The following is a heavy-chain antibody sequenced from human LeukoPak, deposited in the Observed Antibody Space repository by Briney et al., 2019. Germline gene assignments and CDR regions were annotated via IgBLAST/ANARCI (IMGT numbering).Heavy chain of an antibody. V-gene: IGHV4-39*01. CDR3: ARHYYDRTGYYYFDY. CDR2: LYYSGST. D-gene: IGHD3-22*01. J-gene: IGHJ4*02. Sequence: SETLSLTCSVSGGSISGSSYYWGWIRQPPGKGLEWIASLYYSGSTYYNPSLKSRVTISADTSKNQFSLNLSSVTAADTAVYYCARHYYDRTGYYYFDYWGQGTLVTVSS. CDR1: GGSISGSSYY.